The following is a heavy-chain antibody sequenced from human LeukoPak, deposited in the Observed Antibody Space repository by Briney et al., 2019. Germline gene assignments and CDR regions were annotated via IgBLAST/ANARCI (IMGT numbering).Heavy chain of an antibody. CDR3: ARSSKLPHYYGSGGNWFDP. J-gene: IGHJ5*02. CDR1: GFTFTGFF. V-gene: IGHV3-7*01. D-gene: IGHD3-10*01. Sequence: PGGSLRLSCAASGFTFTGFFMSWLRQAPGKGLEWVANINRDGTETYYVGSVKGRFTISIDNAKNSVFLQMNSLRAEDTAVYYCARSSKLPHYYGSGGNWFDPWGQGTLVTVSS. CDR2: INRDGTET.